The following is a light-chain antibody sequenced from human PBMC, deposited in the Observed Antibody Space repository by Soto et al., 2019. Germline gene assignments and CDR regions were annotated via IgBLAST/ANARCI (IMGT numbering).Light chain of an antibody. CDR1: QSVSRY. CDR2: DAS. CDR3: QQYYYRPPYT. J-gene: IGKJ2*01. Sequence: EIVLTQSPATLSLSPGERATLSCRASQSVSRYLAWYQQKPGQAPRLLIYDASNRATGIPARFSGSGSGTDFTLTISSLEPEDFAVYYCQQYYYRPPYTFGQGTKLEIK. V-gene: IGKV3-11*01.